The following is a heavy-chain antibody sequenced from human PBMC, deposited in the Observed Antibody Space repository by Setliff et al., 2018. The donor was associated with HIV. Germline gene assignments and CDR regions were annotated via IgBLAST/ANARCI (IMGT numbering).Heavy chain of an antibody. D-gene: IGHD5-12*01. Sequence: PSETLSLTCTVSSGSFSSRHYWGWIRQSPGKGLEWIGSVSYSGTTYHNPSLRSRITISVDTSKNQFSLIVSSVTAADTATYYCARHQSGYNFSPFDNWGLGSLVTVSS. V-gene: IGHV4-39*01. CDR2: VSYSGTT. J-gene: IGHJ5*02. CDR1: SGSFSSRHY. CDR3: ARHQSGYNFSPFDN.